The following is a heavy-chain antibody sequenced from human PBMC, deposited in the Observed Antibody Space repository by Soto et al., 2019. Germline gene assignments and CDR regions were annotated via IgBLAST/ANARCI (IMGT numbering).Heavy chain of an antibody. CDR1: GGSISSYY. V-gene: IGHV4-59*08. Sequence: SETLSLTCTVSGGSISSYYWSWIRQPPGKGLEWIGYIYYSGSTNYNPSLKSRVTISVDTSKNQFSLKLSSVTAADTAVYYCARPPHRITFSQGGGQGPLVTVPS. CDR2: IYYSGST. D-gene: IGHD3-3*01. J-gene: IGHJ4*02. CDR3: ARPPHRITFSQG.